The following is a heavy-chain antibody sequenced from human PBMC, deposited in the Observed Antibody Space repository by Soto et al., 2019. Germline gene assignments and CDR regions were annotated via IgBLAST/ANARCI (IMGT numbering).Heavy chain of an antibody. CDR3: AVPREGTLYQLGHGWFDP. V-gene: IGHV3-23*01. J-gene: IGHJ5*02. CDR1: GFTLGNYA. CDR2: ITGSGDRT. D-gene: IGHD2-2*01. Sequence: EVQLLESGGDLVQPGESLRVSCAASGFTLGNYAMSWVRQAPGKGLEWVLRITGSGDRTYYADSVKGRFTISRDNSRNTLYLQMNSLRAEDTAIYYCAVPREGTLYQLGHGWFDPWGQGTLVTVSS.